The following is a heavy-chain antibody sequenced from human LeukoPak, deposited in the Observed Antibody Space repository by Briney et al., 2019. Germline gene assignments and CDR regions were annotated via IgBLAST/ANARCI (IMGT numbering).Heavy chain of an antibody. D-gene: IGHD3-9*01. CDR3: ARDTPYYDILTGYYTWGSAAFDY. V-gene: IGHV3-11*04. J-gene: IGHJ4*02. CDR1: GFTFSDYY. Sequence: GGSLRLSCAASGFTFSDYYMSWIRQAPGKGLEWVSYISSSGSTIYYADSVKGRFTISRDNAKNSLYLQMNSLRAEDTAVYYCARDTPYYDILTGYYTWGSAAFDYWGQGTLVTVSS. CDR2: ISSSGSTI.